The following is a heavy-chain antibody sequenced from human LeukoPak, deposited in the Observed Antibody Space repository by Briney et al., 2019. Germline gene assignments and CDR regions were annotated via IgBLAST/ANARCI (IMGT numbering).Heavy chain of an antibody. D-gene: IGHD3-22*01. CDR1: GGSISSYY. Sequence: PSETLSLTCTVSGGSISSYYWSWIRQPPGKGLEWIGYIYYSGSTNYNPSLKSRVTISVDTSKNQFSLKLSSVTAADTAVYYCARDEYYYDSSGYWDWFDPWGQGTLVTVSS. CDR3: ARDEYYYDSSGYWDWFDP. J-gene: IGHJ5*02. CDR2: IYYSGST. V-gene: IGHV4-59*01.